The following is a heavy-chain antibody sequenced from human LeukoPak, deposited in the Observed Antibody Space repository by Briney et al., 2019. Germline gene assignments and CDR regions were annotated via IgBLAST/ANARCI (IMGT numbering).Heavy chain of an antibody. CDR2: VKSKDVGGTT. CDR1: AFTFSSAE. D-gene: IGHD5-12*01. V-gene: IGHV3-15*01. Sequence: PGGSLRLSCAASAFTFSSAEMNWVRQAPGKGLECVGRVKSKDVGGTTDYAAPVKGRFTITRDDSKNTVYLQMTSLQAEDTAVYFCSTDFSRGYSGSWGQGTLVTVSS. J-gene: IGHJ5*02. CDR3: STDFSRGYSGS.